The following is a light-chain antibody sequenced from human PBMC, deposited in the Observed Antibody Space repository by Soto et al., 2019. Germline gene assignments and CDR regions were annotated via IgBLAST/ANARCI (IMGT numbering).Light chain of an antibody. CDR2: AAS. Sequence: DMEMTQSPLSLSASVGDRVTITCRASQSISNYLNWYQHKPGKVPKLLIYAASSLQSGVPTRFSGSGSETDFTLTINSLQPEDFATYYCQQSYGTPLTFGGGNKIEIK. V-gene: IGKV1-39*01. CDR1: QSISNY. J-gene: IGKJ4*01. CDR3: QQSYGTPLT.